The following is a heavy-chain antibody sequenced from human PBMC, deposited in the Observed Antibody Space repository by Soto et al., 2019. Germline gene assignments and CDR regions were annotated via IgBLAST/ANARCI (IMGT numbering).Heavy chain of an antibody. Sequence: EVQLLESGGVLVQPGGSLRLSCAASGFTFTNYAMNWVRLAPGKGLEWVSTISDSGSTYYTDSVKGRFTISRHNYKNNPNPSVSSLSAEDTPVYFCAKSVDAPHCTRTSRLFYFDYWGQGTLVTVSS. J-gene: IGHJ4*02. V-gene: IGHV3-23*01. D-gene: IGHD2-2*01. CDR3: AKSVDAPHCTRTSRLFYFDY. CDR2: ISDSGST. CDR1: GFTFTNYA.